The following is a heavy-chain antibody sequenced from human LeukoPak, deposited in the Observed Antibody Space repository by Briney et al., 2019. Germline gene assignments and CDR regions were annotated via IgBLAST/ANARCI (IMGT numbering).Heavy chain of an antibody. CDR2: IYNSGST. CDR1: GGSISSGGYY. D-gene: IGHD2-2*01. Sequence: SETLSLTCTVSGGSISSGGYYWSWIRQHAGKGLEWIGYIYNSGSTYYNPSLKSRVTISVDTSKNQFSLKLSSVTAADTAVYYCASASCTSCQHAYYYGMDVWGQGTTVTVPS. J-gene: IGHJ6*02. V-gene: IGHV4-31*03. CDR3: ASASCTSCQHAYYYGMDV.